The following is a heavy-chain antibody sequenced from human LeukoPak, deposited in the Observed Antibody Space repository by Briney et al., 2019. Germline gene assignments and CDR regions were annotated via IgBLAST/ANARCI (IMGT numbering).Heavy chain of an antibody. J-gene: IGHJ4*02. CDR1: GFTFSNYA. D-gene: IGHD6-25*01. CDR2: ITSGGGTT. Sequence: GGSLRLSCAASGFTFSNYAISWFRQAPGKALEWVSAITSGGGTTYYAGSVKGRFTISRDNSKNTLYLQMNSLRAEDTAVYYCARDPPRAAWVFDYWGQGTLVSVSS. V-gene: IGHV3-23*01. CDR3: ARDPPRAAWVFDY.